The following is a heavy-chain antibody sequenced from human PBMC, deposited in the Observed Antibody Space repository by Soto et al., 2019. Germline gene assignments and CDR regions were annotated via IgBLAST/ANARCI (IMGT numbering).Heavy chain of an antibody. CDR3: AKSPPAVAGYFDY. V-gene: IGHV3-30*18. Sequence: QVQLVESGGGVVQPGRSLRLSCVASGFTFSSSGMHWVRQAPGKGLEWVAVTSYDGSNGYYADFVRGRFTISRDNSKNTLYLQMNSLRAEDTAVYYCAKSPPAVAGYFDYWGQGTLVTVSS. J-gene: IGHJ4*02. D-gene: IGHD6-19*01. CDR2: TSYDGSNG. CDR1: GFTFSSSG.